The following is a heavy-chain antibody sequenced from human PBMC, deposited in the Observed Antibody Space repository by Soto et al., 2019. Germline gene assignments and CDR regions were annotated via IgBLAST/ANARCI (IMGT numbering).Heavy chain of an antibody. CDR2: ISGNGGST. V-gene: IGHV3-23*01. CDR1: GFTFSSYA. D-gene: IGHD3-16*01. Sequence: PGGSLRLSCAASGFTFSSYAMSWVRQAPGKGLEWVSAISGNGGSTFHADSVKGRFTISRDNSKDTLYLQMNSLRAEDTAVYYCARGHGGSRYHYSLDVWGQGTTVTVSS. CDR3: ARGHGGSRYHYSLDV. J-gene: IGHJ6*02.